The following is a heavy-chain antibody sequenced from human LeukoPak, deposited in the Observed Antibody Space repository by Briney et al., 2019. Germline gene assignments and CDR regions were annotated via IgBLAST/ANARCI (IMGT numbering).Heavy chain of an antibody. D-gene: IGHD3-10*01. V-gene: IGHV4-59*01. CDR1: GASISSYY. J-gene: IGHJ4*02. CDR2: ISYSGST. CDR3: ARGRLGGSGSYYNVLDY. Sequence: SETLSLTCTVSGASISSYYWSWIRQPPGKGLQWIGYISYSGSTNYNPSLKSRVTISVDTSRNQFSLKLSSVTAADTAVYHCARGRLGGSGSYYNVLDYWGQGTLVTVSS.